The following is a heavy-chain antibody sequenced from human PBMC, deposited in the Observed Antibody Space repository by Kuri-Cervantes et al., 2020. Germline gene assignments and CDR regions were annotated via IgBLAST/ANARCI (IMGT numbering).Heavy chain of an antibody. D-gene: IGHD3-10*01. Sequence: ASVKVSCKASGYTFTSYCISWVRQAPGQGLEWMGWISAYNGNTNYAQKLQGRVTMTTDTSTSTAYMELRRLRAEDTAVYYCARDRYDSWSGSFYRIPMVQGVIPLMDVWGKGTTVTVSS. CDR3: ARDRYDSWSGSFYRIPMVQGVIPLMDV. J-gene: IGHJ6*04. CDR1: GYTFTSYC. V-gene: IGHV1-18*01. CDR2: ISAYNGNT.